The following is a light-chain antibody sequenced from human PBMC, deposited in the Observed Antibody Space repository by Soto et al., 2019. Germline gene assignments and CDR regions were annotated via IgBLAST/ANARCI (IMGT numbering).Light chain of an antibody. V-gene: IGKV3-20*01. Sequence: IVMTHSPATLSVSPGEIATLSFRASQSVSSSYLAWYQQKPGQAPRLLIYGASSRATGIPDRFSGSGSGTDFTLTISRLEPEDFAVYYCQQYGSSPQTFGQGTKVDIK. CDR2: GAS. J-gene: IGKJ1*01. CDR3: QQYGSSPQT. CDR1: QSVSSSY.